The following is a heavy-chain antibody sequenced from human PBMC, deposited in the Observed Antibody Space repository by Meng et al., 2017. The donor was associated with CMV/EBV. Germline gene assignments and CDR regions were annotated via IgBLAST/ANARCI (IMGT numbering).Heavy chain of an antibody. CDR1: GGTFSSYA. CDR2: IIPIFGTA. J-gene: IGHJ6*02. Sequence: SVKVSCKASGGTFSSYAISWVRQAPGQGLEWMGGIIPIFGTANYAQKLQGRVTITTDESTSTAYMELTSLRSEDTAVYHCAGRLGNYYYGMGVWGQGTTVTVSS. D-gene: IGHD1-26*01. CDR3: AGRLGNYYYGMGV. V-gene: IGHV1-69*05.